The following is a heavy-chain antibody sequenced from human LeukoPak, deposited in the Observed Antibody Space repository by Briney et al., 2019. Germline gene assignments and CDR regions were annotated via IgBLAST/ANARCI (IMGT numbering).Heavy chain of an antibody. CDR2: ISYDGSNK. Sequence: GGSLRLSCAASGFTFSSYGMHWVRQAPGKGLEWVAVISYDGSNKYYADSVKGRFTISRDNSKNTLYLQMNSLRADDTAVYYCAKSGYNRFDYWGQGTLVTVSS. V-gene: IGHV3-30*18. D-gene: IGHD5-24*01. CDR1: GFTFSSYG. J-gene: IGHJ4*02. CDR3: AKSGYNRFDY.